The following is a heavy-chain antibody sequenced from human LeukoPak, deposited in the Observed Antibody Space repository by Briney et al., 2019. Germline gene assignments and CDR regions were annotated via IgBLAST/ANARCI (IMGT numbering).Heavy chain of an antibody. CDR1: GGSFSGYY. V-gene: IGHV4-34*01. CDR3: ARGDLRGIAASNYYYYGMDV. Sequence: PSETLSLTCAVHGGSFSGYYWSWIRQPPGKGLEWIGEINHSGSTNYNPSLKSRVTISVDTSKNQFSLKLSPVTAADTAVYYCARGDLRGIAASNYYYYGMDVWGQGTTVTVSS. J-gene: IGHJ6*02. CDR2: INHSGST. D-gene: IGHD6-13*01.